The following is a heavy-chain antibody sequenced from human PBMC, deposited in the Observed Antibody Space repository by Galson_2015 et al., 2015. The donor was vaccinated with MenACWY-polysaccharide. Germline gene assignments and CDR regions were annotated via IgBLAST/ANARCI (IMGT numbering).Heavy chain of an antibody. CDR3: ARGHLGLGL. CDR2: IKKDGSEK. V-gene: IGHV3-7*01. CDR1: RLTLGNWW. Sequence: SLRLSGAASRLTLGNWWTTWARQGPGRGLEWGARIKKDGSEKYYVDSVKGRFTISRDNAKDSLYLQMNSLRADDTAVYFCARGHLGLGLWGQGTTVTVSS. D-gene: IGHD7-27*01. J-gene: IGHJ6*02.